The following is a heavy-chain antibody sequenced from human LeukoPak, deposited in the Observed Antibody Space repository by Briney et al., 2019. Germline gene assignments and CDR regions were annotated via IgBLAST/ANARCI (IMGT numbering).Heavy chain of an antibody. CDR2: IKSKTDGGTT. CDR3: TTDVLYYYDSSGYYPIDY. D-gene: IGHD3-22*01. J-gene: IGHJ4*02. V-gene: IGHV3-15*01. Sequence: GGSLRLSCAASGFIFSAYIMDWVRQAPGKGLEWVGRIKSKTDGGTTDYAAPVKGRFTISRDDSKNTLYLQMNSLKTEDTAVYYCTTDVLYYYDSSGYYPIDYWGQGTLVTVSS. CDR1: GFIFSAYI.